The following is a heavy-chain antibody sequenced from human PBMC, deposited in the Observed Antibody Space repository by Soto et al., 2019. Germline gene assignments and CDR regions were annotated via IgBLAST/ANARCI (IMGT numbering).Heavy chain of an antibody. J-gene: IGHJ1*01. CDR2: TTPSNGRI. D-gene: IGHD1-20*01. CDR1: GYTLTDFY. Sequence: ASVKVSCKASGYTLTDFYIRWVRQVPGKGLEWIGGTTPSNGRINYAQKFQGRITMTSDTSTTTSYMELNSLTSDDSAMYYCARGDSVISLDHWGQGTQVTVSS. V-gene: IGHV1-2*02. CDR3: ARGDSVISLDH.